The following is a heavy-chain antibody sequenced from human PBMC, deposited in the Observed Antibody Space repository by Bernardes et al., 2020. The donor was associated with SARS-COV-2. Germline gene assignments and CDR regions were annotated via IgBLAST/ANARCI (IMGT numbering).Heavy chain of an antibody. CDR1: GFTLSRYT. J-gene: IGHJ4*02. D-gene: IGHD4-4*01. V-gene: IGHV3-21*06. CDR3: ARVDFSNLYYFDY. CDR2: ICTSSSYI. Sequence: GGCLSLPCAASGFTLSRYTMNWVRPAPGKGLGWNSPICTSSSYISYSDSVRGRFTISRDNAKNSVSLQMNSLRAEDTAVYYCARVDFSNLYYFDYWGQGTPVTVSS.